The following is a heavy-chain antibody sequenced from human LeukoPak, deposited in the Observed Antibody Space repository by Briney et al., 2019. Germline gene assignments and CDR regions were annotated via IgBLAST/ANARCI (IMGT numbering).Heavy chain of an antibody. CDR3: MVQVVTAATDY. J-gene: IGHJ4*02. V-gene: IGHV1-69*05. D-gene: IGHD2-21*02. CDR1: GGTFSSYA. Sequence: GASVKVSCKASGGTFSSYAISWVRQAPGQGLEWMGGIIPIFGTANYAQKFQGRVTITTDESTSTAYMELSRLRSDDTAVYYCMVQVVTAATDYWGQGTLVTVSS. CDR2: IIPIFGTA.